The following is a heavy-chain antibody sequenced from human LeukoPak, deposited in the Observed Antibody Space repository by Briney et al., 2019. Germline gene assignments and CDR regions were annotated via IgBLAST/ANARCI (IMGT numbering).Heavy chain of an antibody. CDR3: ARLRGGSYSEYYFDY. J-gene: IGHJ4*02. V-gene: IGHV5-51*01. Sequence: GESLKISRKGSGYSFTTYWIGWVRQMPGKGLEWMGIIYPRDSDTRYSPSFQGQVTISADKSIDTAYLQWSSLKASDTAMYYCARLRGGSYSEYYFDYWGQGTLVTVSS. CDR2: IYPRDSDT. CDR1: GYSFTTYW. D-gene: IGHD1-26*01.